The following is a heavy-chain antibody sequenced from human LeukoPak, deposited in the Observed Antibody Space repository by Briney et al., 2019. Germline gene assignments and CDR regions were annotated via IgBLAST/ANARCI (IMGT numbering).Heavy chain of an antibody. CDR3: AKGHYYNLGNYYEFDY. D-gene: IGHD3-10*01. Sequence: PGGSLRLSCAASDFIFRNFAMHWVRQAPGKGLEWVSDIYGSGDKTHYTDSVKGRFTISRDNSKNTLYLQMNSLRAEDTAVYYCAKGHYYNLGNYYEFDYWGQGTLVTVSS. CDR2: IYGSGDKT. J-gene: IGHJ4*02. V-gene: IGHV3-23*01. CDR1: DFIFRNFA.